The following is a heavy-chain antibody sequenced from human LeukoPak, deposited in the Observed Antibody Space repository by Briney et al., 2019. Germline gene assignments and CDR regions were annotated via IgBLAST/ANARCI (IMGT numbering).Heavy chain of an antibody. CDR1: GGSISSGSYY. V-gene: IGHV4-61*02. D-gene: IGHD6-19*01. Sequence: PSQTLSLTCTVSGGSISSGSYYWSWIRQPAGKGLEWIGRIYTSGSTNYNPSLKSRVTTSVDTSRNQFSLKLNSVTAADTAVYYCARRPSGYSSGWTRLDYWGQGTLVTVSS. CDR2: IYTSGST. CDR3: ARRPSGYSSGWTRLDY. J-gene: IGHJ4*02.